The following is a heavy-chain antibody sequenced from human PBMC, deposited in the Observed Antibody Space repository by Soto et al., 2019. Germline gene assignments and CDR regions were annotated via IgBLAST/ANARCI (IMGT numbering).Heavy chain of an antibody. D-gene: IGHD3-10*01. J-gene: IGHJ1*01. CDR2: IHFRGST. CDR1: GGSISSYY. V-gene: IGHV4-59*12. Sequence: SETLSLTCTVSGGSISSYYWSWIRQPPGKGLEWIGYIHFRGSTNYNPSLKSRVSMSADTSKNQFSLKLSSVTAADTAVYFCVRGVLSWGQGTLVTVSS. CDR3: VRGVLS.